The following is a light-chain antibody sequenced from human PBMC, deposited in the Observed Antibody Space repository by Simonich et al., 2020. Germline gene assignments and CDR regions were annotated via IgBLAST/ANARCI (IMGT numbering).Light chain of an antibody. CDR1: QRVLYSSNNKNY. J-gene: IGKJ1*01. CDR3: QQYYSTPWT. V-gene: IGKV4-1*01. Sequence: DIVMTQSPDSLAVSLGERATINCKSSQRVLYSSNNKNYLAWYQKKPGQPPKLLIYWASTRESGVPDLFSGSGSGTDFTLTISSLQAEDVAVYYCQQYYSTPWTFGQGTKVEIK. CDR2: WAS.